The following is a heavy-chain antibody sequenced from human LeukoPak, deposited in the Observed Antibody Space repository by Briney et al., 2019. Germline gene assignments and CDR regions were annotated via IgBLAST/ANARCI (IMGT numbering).Heavy chain of an antibody. D-gene: IGHD3-10*01. J-gene: IGHJ5*02. Sequence: ASVKVSCKASGYTFAGYYMHWVRQAPGQGLEWMGWINPNSGNTGYAQKFQGRVTMTRNTSISTAYMELNSLTSEDTAMYYCSRASGSGIHPWFDPWGQGTLVTVSS. CDR1: GYTFAGYY. CDR2: INPNSGNT. V-gene: IGHV1-8*02. CDR3: SRASGSGIHPWFDP.